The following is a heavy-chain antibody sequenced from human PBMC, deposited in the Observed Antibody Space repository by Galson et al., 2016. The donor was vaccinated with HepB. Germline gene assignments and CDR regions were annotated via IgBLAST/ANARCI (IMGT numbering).Heavy chain of an antibody. J-gene: IGHJ6*02. CDR2: INPNVGST. CDR1: GYTFTAYF. V-gene: IGHV1-46*01. CDR3: ARGDLNYYYALDV. Sequence: SVKVSCKASGYTFTAYFIYWVRQAPGQGLEWMGFINPNVGSTTFAQKFQDRVTMTRETSTSTVFMELSSLRSEDTAVYFCARGDLNYYYALDVWGQGTTVTVSS. D-gene: IGHD3-3*01.